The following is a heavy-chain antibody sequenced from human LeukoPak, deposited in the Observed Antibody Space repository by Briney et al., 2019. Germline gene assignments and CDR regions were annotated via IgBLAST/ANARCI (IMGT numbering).Heavy chain of an antibody. Sequence: GGSLRLSCATCGFTFSYYDIHWGRQAPGKGLEWVAVMWSDGIRKYYTDSVKGRFTVSRDTSKNTQYLEMSSLRVEDTAVYYCTRDAVTSGHYDIFDIWGQGTMVTVSS. CDR1: GFTFSYYD. J-gene: IGHJ3*02. V-gene: IGHV3-33*01. CDR3: TRDAVTSGHYDIFDI. CDR2: MWSDGIRK. D-gene: IGHD3-16*01.